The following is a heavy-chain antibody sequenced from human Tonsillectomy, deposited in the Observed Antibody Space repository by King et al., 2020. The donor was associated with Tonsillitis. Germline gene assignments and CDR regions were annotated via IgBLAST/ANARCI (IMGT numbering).Heavy chain of an antibody. CDR2: TYPANSDT. V-gene: IGHV5-51*01. Sequence: QLVQSGAEVKKPGESLKISCKGSGYTFTSYWIAWVRKAPGKGLEWMGITYPANSDTRYSPSFQGQVTISADKSISTAYLQWSSLKASDTAMYYCARLRDSSGYYGEDFWGPGTLVTVSS. D-gene: IGHD6-19*01. CDR1: GYTFTSYW. J-gene: IGHJ4*02. CDR3: ARLRDSSGYYGEDF.